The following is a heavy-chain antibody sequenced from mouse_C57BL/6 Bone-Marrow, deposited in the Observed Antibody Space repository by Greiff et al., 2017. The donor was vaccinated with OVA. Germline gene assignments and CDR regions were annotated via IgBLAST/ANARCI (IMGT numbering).Heavy chain of an antibody. Sequence: EVKLVESGGGLVQPGGSLSLSCAASGFTFTDYYMSWVRQPPGKALEWLGFIRNKANGYTTEYSASVKGRFTISRDNSQSILYLQMNALRAEDSATYYCARWLLRGYYAMDYWGQGTSVTVSS. CDR3: ARWLLRGYYAMDY. V-gene: IGHV7-3*01. CDR1: GFTFTDYY. CDR2: IRNKANGYTT. D-gene: IGHD1-1*01. J-gene: IGHJ4*01.